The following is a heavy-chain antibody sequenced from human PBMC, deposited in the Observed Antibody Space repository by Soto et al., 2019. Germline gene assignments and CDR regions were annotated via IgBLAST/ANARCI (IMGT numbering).Heavy chain of an antibody. CDR2: ISAHNGNT. V-gene: IGHV1-18*01. CDR3: ARRRYGDY. D-gene: IGHD1-1*01. J-gene: IGHJ4*02. Sequence: QVHLVQSGAEVKKPGASVKVSCKGSGYGFTTYGITWVRQAPGQGLEWMAWISAHNGNTNYAQKLQGRFTVSSDTSTRTADMELRSLKSHDTAVYYCARRRYGDYWGQGALVTVSS. CDR1: GYGFTTYG.